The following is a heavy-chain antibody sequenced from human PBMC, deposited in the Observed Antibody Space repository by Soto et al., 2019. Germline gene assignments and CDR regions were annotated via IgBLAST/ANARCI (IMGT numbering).Heavy chain of an antibody. CDR2: ISSNSDTT. J-gene: IGHJ4*02. CDR1: GFRFSDYS. D-gene: IGHD2-21*02. V-gene: IGHV3-48*02. CDR3: ARLPKGSLGTA. Sequence: VESGGGLVYPGGSLRLSCVASGFRFSDYSMYWVRQAPGKGLQWISYISSNSDTTYYADSVKGRFTVSRDNAKSALFLQMNSLRDDDTATYYCARLPKGSLGTAWGQGARVTVSS.